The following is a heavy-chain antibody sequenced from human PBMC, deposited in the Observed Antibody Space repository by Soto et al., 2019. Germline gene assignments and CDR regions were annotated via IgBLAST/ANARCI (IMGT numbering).Heavy chain of an antibody. V-gene: IGHV3-13*05. CDR1: GFTFRNYD. CDR2: ISAAGDP. CDR3: ARTDRDFYGLDV. Sequence: EVQLVESGGGLVQPGGSLRLSCEASGFTFRNYDMHWVRQGTGKGLEWVSGISAAGDPDYADSVEGRFTISRENAQNSFFLQMNSLRVGDKAVYYGARTDRDFYGLDVWGQGTTVIVSS. J-gene: IGHJ6*02.